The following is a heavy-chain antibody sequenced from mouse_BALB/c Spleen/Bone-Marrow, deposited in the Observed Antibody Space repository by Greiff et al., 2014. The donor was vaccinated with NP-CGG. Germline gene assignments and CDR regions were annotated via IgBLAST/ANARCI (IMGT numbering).Heavy chain of an antibody. CDR1: GYTFTSYW. Sequence: QVQLKESGAELVKPGASVKMSCKASGYTFTSYWMHWVKQRPGQGLEWIGDIYPGSDSTNYNEKFKSKATLTVDTSSSTAYMQXXSLTSEDSAVYYCAREKDRVFDYWGQGTTLTVSS. V-gene: IGHV1-55*01. J-gene: IGHJ2*01. CDR3: AREKDRVFDY. CDR2: IYPGSDST. D-gene: IGHD3-3*01.